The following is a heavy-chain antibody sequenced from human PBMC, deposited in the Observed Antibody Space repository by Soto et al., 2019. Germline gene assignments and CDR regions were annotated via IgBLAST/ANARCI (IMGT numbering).Heavy chain of an antibody. V-gene: IGHV5-51*01. Sequence: GESLKISCKGSGYSFTSYWIGWVRQMPGKGLEWMGIIYPGDSDTRYSPSFQGQVTISADKSISTAYLQWSSLKASDTAMYYCASGSETSPDYYYYYYGMDVWGQGTTVTVSS. CDR1: GYSFTSYW. CDR2: IYPGDSDT. J-gene: IGHJ6*02. CDR3: ASGSETSPDYYYYYYGMDV. D-gene: IGHD1-26*01.